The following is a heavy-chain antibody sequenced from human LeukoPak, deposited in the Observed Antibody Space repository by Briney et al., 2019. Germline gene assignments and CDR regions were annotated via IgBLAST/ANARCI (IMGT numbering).Heavy chain of an antibody. CDR1: GGSISSYY. CDR2: IYYSGST. J-gene: IGHJ4*02. V-gene: IGHV4-59*01. CDR3: ARGGSSGYYRLDY. Sequence: PSETLSLTCTVSGGSISSYYWSWIRQPPGKGLEWIGYIYYSGSTNYNPSLKSRVTISVDTSKNQFSLKLSSVTAADTAVYYCARGGSSGYYRLDYWGQGTLVTVSS. D-gene: IGHD3-22*01.